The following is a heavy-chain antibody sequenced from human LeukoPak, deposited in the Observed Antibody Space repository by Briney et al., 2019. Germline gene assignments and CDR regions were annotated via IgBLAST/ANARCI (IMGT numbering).Heavy chain of an antibody. D-gene: IGHD3-22*01. J-gene: IGHJ3*02. CDR1: GGTFSSYA. CDR2: IIPIFGTA. V-gene: IGHV1-69*05. CDR3: ARERAHYYDSSGYRPDAFDI. Sequence: ASVKVSCKASGGTFSSYAISWVRQAPGQGLKWMGGIIPIFGTANYAQKFQGRVTITTDESTSTAYMELSSLRSEDTAVYYCARERAHYYDSSGYRPDAFDIWGQGTMVTVSS.